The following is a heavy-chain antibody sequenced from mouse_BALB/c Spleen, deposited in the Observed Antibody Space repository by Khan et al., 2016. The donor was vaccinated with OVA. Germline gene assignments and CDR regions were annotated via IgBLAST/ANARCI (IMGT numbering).Heavy chain of an antibody. D-gene: IGHD1-1*01. CDR3: ARIKKIVATYVDY. CDR1: GYTFTSYW. CDR2: TNPTNGRT. J-gene: IGHJ2*01. Sequence: QIQLVQSGAELVKAGASVKMSCKASGYTFTSYWMHWVKQRLGQGLEWFAETNPTNGRTYYNEKFKSKATLTVDKSSSTAYMLLSGPTFEDSAVYYCARIKKIVATYVDYGGQGTTLTVSS. V-gene: IGHV1S81*02.